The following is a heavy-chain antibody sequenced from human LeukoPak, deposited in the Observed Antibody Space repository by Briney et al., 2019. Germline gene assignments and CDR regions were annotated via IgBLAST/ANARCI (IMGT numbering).Heavy chain of an antibody. J-gene: IGHJ5*02. D-gene: IGHD2-15*01. V-gene: IGHV4-34*01. Sequence: SETLSLTCAVYGGSFSGYYWSWIRQPPGKGLEWIGEINHSGSTNYNPSLKSRVTIPVDTSKNQFSLKLSSVTAADTAVYYCARDHTGRVAASPSQGWFDPWGQGTLVTVSS. CDR1: GGSFSGYY. CDR3: ARDHTGRVAASPSQGWFDP. CDR2: INHSGST.